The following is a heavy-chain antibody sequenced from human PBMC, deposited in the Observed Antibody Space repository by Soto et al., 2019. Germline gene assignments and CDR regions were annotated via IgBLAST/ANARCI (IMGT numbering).Heavy chain of an antibody. Sequence: GGSLRLSCAASGFTISGYWMHWFRQAPGKGLVWVSRINSDGSSTGYADSVKGRFTISRDNAKNTLYLQMNSLRAEDTAVYYCARDLRVVGSPYYYYYYMDVRGKGTTITVSS. CDR3: ARDLRVVGSPYYYYYYMDV. V-gene: IGHV3-74*01. J-gene: IGHJ6*03. CDR2: INSDGSST. D-gene: IGHD6-19*01. CDR1: GFTISGYW.